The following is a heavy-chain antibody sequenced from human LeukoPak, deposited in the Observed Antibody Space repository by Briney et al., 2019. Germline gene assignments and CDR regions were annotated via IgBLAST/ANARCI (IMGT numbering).Heavy chain of an antibody. CDR2: INPNSGGT. J-gene: IGHJ4*02. V-gene: IGHV1-2*06. D-gene: IGHD1-7*01. Sequence: GASVKVSCKASGGTFSSYAISWVRQAPGQGLEWMGRINPNSGGTNYAQKFQGRVTMTRDTSISTAYMELSRLRSDDTAVYYCARAEDWNYAMYYFDYWGQGTLVTVSS. CDR1: GGTFSSYA. CDR3: ARAEDWNYAMYYFDY.